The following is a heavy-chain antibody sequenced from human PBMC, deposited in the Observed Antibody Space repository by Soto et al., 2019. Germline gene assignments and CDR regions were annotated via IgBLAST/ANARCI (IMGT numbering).Heavy chain of an antibody. CDR2: IKSKSDGATT. CDR3: TTDRGIEARTLFDY. V-gene: IGHV3-15*01. Sequence: EVQLVESGGDLVKPGGSLRLSCAASGFTFNNAWMSWARQAPGKGLEWVGRIKSKSDGATTDYAAPVNGRFTISRDDSKNTLYLQMDSLKTEDTAVYYCTTDRGIEARTLFDYWGQGTLVTVSS. D-gene: IGHD6-6*01. CDR1: GFTFNNAW. J-gene: IGHJ4*02.